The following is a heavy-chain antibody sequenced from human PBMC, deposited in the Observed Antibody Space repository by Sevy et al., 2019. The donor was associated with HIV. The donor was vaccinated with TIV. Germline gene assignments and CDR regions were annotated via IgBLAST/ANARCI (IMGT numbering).Heavy chain of an antibody. D-gene: IGHD4-17*01. CDR2: IYYSGST. CDR3: ARRYYGDYFGYYYYYMDV. Sequence: SETLSLTCTVSGGSISSYYWSWIRQPPGKGLEWIGYIYYSGSTNYNPSLKSRVTISVDTSKNQFSLKLSSVTAADTAVYYCARRYYGDYFGYYYYYMDVWGKWTTVTVSS. V-gene: IGHV4-59*01. CDR1: GGSISSYY. J-gene: IGHJ6*03.